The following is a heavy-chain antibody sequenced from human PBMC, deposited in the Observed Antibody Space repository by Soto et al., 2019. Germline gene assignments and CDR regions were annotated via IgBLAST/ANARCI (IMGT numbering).Heavy chain of an antibody. CDR3: ARGEGRPFDY. CDR1: GGSFSGYY. V-gene: IGHV4-34*01. CDR2: INHSGST. Sequence: QVQLQQWGAGLLRPSETLSLTCAVYGGSFSGYYWSWIRQPPGKGLEWIGEINHSGSTNYNPSLKSRVTISVDTSKNQFSLKLSSVTAADTAVYYCARGEGRPFDYWGQGTLVTVSS. J-gene: IGHJ4*02.